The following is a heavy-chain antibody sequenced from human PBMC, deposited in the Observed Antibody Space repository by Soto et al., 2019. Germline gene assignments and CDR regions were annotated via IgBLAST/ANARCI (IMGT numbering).Heavy chain of an antibody. CDR3: VRSSGDF. V-gene: IGHV3-74*01. Sequence: GGSLRLSCVASGFTFSSLWMYWVRQAPGKGLVWVSRIDGDGSTTAYADSVKGRFTISRDNAMNTLYLQMSSLRADDSAVYFCVRSSGDFWGQGAQVTVSS. CDR1: GFTFSSLW. CDR2: IDGDGSTT. J-gene: IGHJ4*02.